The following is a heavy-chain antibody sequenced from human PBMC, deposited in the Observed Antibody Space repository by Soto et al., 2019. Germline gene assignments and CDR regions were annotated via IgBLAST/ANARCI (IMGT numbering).Heavy chain of an antibody. CDR2: IYYSGST. J-gene: IGHJ4*02. Sequence: SETLSLTCTVSGGSISSSGYYWSWIRQHPEKGLEWIGYIYYSGSTNYNPSLKSRVTISIDTSNNQFSLKVSSATAADTAVYYCARHSNRNYGLYYFDYWGLGALVTVSS. CDR1: GGSISSSGYY. D-gene: IGHD4-4*01. V-gene: IGHV4-61*05. CDR3: ARHSNRNYGLYYFDY.